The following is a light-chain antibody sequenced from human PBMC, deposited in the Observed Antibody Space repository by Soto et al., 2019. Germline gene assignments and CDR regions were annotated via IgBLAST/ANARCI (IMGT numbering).Light chain of an antibody. Sequence: DIQMTQSPSSLSASIGDRVTITCRASQTVNTYLHWYQQKPGKAPKLLIYAASNLQSGVPSRFSGSGSGTEFTLTISSLQPDDFATYYCQQYNSYSRTFGQGTKVDIK. CDR1: QTVNTY. J-gene: IGKJ1*01. CDR3: QQYNSYSRT. CDR2: AAS. V-gene: IGKV1-5*01.